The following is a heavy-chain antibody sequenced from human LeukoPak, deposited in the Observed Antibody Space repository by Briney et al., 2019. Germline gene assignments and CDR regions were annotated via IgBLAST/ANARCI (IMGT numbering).Heavy chain of an antibody. CDR2: IYYSGST. CDR3: ARVVPAQPYYYGMDV. CDR1: GGTISSGDYY. D-gene: IGHD2-2*01. J-gene: IGHJ6*02. Sequence: PSQNLSLNCTVSGGTISSGDYYWSWIRQPPGKGLEWIGYIYYSGSTYYNQSLKSRVNISVDTSKNQFSLKLSSVTAADTAVYYCARVVPAQPYYYGMDVWGQGTTVTVSS. V-gene: IGHV4-30-4*01.